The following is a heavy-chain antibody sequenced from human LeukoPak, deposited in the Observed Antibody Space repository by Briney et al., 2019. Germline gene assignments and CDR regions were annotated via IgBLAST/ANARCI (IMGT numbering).Heavy chain of an antibody. D-gene: IGHD5-18*01. Sequence: GGSLRLSCAASGFTFSSYAMSWVRQAPGKGLEWVSAISGSGGSTYYADAVKGRFTISRDNSKSTLYLQVSSLRAEDTAVYYCAKDRGNNYGLGVSWGQGTLVTVSS. CDR2: ISGSGGST. V-gene: IGHV3-23*01. CDR1: GFTFSSYA. CDR3: AKDRGNNYGLGVS. J-gene: IGHJ5*02.